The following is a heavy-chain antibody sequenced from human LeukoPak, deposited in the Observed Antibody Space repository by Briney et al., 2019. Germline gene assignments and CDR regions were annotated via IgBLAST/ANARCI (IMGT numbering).Heavy chain of an antibody. V-gene: IGHV3-11*01. J-gene: IGHJ6*02. D-gene: IGHD3-9*01. CDR2: ISSSGSTI. CDR3: AVGPFDSDYYYYGMDV. CDR1: GFTFSDYY. Sequence: PGGSLRLSCEASGFTFSDYYMSWIRQAPGKGLEWVSYISSSGSTIYYADSVKGRFTISRDNAKNSLYLQMNSLRAEDTAVYYCAVGPFDSDYYYYGMDVWGQGTTVTVSS.